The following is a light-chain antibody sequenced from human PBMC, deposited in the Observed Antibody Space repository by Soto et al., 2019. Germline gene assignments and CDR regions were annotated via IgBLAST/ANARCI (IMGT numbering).Light chain of an antibody. CDR2: KVS. CDR3: MQGTHWPIT. CDR1: QSLVYSDGNTY. V-gene: IGKV2-30*01. J-gene: IGKJ5*01. Sequence: DVVMTQSPLSLPVTLGQPASISCRSSQSLVYSDGNTYLNWFQQRPGQSPRRLFYKVSNRDSGVPDRFSGSGSGTVFTLKISRVEAEDVGVYYCMQGTHWPITFGQGTRLEIK.